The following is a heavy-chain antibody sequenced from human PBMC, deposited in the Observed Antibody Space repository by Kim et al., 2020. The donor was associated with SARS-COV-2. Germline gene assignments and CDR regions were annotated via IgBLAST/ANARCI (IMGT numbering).Heavy chain of an antibody. CDR2: ISSSSSYI. V-gene: IGHV3-21*01. J-gene: IGHJ5*02. D-gene: IGHD5-18*01. CDR3: ARGLQLWLQGPNWFDP. Sequence: GGSLRLSCAASGFTFSSYSMNWVRQAPGKGLEWVSSISSSSSYIYYADSVKGRFTISRDNAKNSLYLQMNSLRAEDTAVYYCARGLQLWLQGPNWFDPWGQGTLVTVSS. CDR1: GFTFSSYS.